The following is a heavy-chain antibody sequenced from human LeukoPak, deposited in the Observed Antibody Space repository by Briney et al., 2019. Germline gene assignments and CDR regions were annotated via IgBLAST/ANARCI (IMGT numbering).Heavy chain of an antibody. CDR2: INHSGST. J-gene: IGHJ5*02. CDR3: ARGGLVVVVPAARNWFDP. Sequence: SETLSLTCAVSGYSISSGYHWSWIRQPPGKGLEWIGEINHSGSTNYNPSLKSRVTISVDTSKNQFSLKLSSVTAADTAVYYCARGGLVVVVPAARNWFDPWGQGTLVTVSS. D-gene: IGHD2-2*01. V-gene: IGHV4-34*01. CDR1: GYSISSGYH.